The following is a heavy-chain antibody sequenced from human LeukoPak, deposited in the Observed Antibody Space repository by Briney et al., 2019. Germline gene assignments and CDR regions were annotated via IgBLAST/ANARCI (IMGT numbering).Heavy chain of an antibody. D-gene: IGHD3-22*01. Sequence: GGSLRLSCAASGLTFSSYGMHWVRQAPGKGLEWVAFIRYDGSNKYYADSVKGRFTISRDNSKNTLYLQMNSLRAEDTAVYYCAKGYYYDSSGYWGLSDYWGQGTLVTVSS. CDR3: AKGYYYDSSGYWGLSDY. CDR1: GLTFSSYG. J-gene: IGHJ4*02. V-gene: IGHV3-30*02. CDR2: IRYDGSNK.